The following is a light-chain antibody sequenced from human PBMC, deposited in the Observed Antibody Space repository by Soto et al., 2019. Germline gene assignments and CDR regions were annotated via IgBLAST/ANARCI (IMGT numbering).Light chain of an antibody. Sequence: DIQMTQSPSTLSASVGDRVTITCRASQSVNSWLAWYQQKPGKAPKLLIYDASSLEGGVPSRFSGSGSGTEFTLTVSSLQPDDFATYYCQQYNTYSRTFGQGTQVE. CDR2: DAS. CDR3: QQYNTYSRT. V-gene: IGKV1-5*01. J-gene: IGKJ1*01. CDR1: QSVNSW.